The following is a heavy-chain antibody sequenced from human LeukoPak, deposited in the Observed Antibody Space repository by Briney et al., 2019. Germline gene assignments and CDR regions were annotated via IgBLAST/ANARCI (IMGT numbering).Heavy chain of an antibody. Sequence: GGSLRLSCAAPGFTFSNFGMPWVRRAPGKGLRWGAFIRYDGNNKYYADSVKGRFIISRDNSKNRLYLQMNSLRAEDTAVYYCAKDSEQQWLGRFDPWGQGTLVTVSS. CDR3: AKDSEQQWLGRFDP. CDR2: IRYDGNNK. CDR1: GFTFSNFG. V-gene: IGHV3-30*02. J-gene: IGHJ5*02. D-gene: IGHD6-19*01.